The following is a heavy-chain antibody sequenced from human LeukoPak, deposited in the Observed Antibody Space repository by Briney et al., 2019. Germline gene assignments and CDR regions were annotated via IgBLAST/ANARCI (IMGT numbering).Heavy chain of an antibody. CDR3: SRDCNYYDFWSGAPVGIAFYI. J-gene: IGHJ3*02. Sequence: GGSLRLSCTASGFTFGDYAMSWVRQAPGKGLEWVGFIRSKAYGGTTEYAASVKGRFTISRDDSKSIAYLQMNSLKTEDTAGYLCSRDCNYYDFWSGAPVGIAFYIWGQGTMVPVSS. CDR1: GFTFGDYA. D-gene: IGHD3-3*01. CDR2: IRSKAYGGTT. V-gene: IGHV3-49*04.